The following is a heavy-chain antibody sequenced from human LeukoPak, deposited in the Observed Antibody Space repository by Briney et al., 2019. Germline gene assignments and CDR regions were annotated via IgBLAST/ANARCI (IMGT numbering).Heavy chain of an antibody. D-gene: IGHD3-10*01. J-gene: IGHJ4*02. Sequence: SETLSLTCSVSGDSITNTNYYWGWVRQSPEKNLEWIVSMSFNGNIFYNPSLQSRVTISPDTSKNHFSLNLRSVTAVDTAIYYCMRLNTYGLYLDYWGQGRLVTVSS. CDR1: GDSITNTNYY. CDR3: MRLNTYGLYLDY. V-gene: IGHV4-39*07. CDR2: MSFNGNI.